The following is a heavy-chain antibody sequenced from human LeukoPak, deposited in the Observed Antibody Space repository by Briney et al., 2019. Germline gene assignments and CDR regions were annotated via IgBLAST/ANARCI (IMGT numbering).Heavy chain of an antibody. D-gene: IGHD6-19*01. CDR2: ISGSGGST. Sequence: GGSLRLSCAASGFTFSSYAMSWVRQAPGKGLEWVSAISGSGGSTYYADSVKGRFTISRDNSKNTLYLQMNSLRAEDTAVYYCARGIAVAGTFGWFDPWGQGTLVTVSS. V-gene: IGHV3-23*01. CDR1: GFTFSSYA. CDR3: ARGIAVAGTFGWFDP. J-gene: IGHJ5*02.